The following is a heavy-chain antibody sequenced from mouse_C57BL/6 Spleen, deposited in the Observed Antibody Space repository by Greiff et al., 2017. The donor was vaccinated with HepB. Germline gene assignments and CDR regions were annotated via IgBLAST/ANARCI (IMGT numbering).Heavy chain of an antibody. V-gene: IGHV1-63*01. CDR2: IYPGGGYT. CDR1: GYTFTNYW. Sequence: VQLQQSGAELVRPGTSVKMSCKASGYTFTNYWIGWAKQRPGHGLEWIGDIYPGGGYTNYNEKFKGKATLTADKSSSTAYLQLSSLTSEDTAVYYCRIGDYYGSSYDYWGQGTTLTVSS. J-gene: IGHJ2*01. D-gene: IGHD1-1*01. CDR3: RIGDYYGSSYDY.